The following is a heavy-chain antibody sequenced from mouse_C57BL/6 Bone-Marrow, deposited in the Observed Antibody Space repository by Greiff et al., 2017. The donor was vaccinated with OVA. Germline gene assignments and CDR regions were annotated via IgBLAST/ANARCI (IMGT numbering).Heavy chain of an antibody. D-gene: IGHD2-5*01. CDR1: GYTFTEYS. CDR2: FYPGSGSI. Sequence: VHLVESGAELVKPGASVKLSCKASGYTFTEYSIHWVKQRPGQGLEWIGWFYPGSGSIKYNEKFKDKATLTADKSSSTVYMELSRLTSEDSAVYFCARHGGAYYSNYGGFAYWGQGTLVTVSA. V-gene: IGHV1-62-2*01. CDR3: ARHGGAYYSNYGGFAY. J-gene: IGHJ3*01.